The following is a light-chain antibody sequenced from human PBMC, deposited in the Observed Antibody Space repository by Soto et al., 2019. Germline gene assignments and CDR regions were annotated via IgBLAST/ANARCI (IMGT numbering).Light chain of an antibody. CDR3: QQYNSYWT. V-gene: IGKV1-5*01. Sequence: DIQMTQSPSTLSASVGDRVTITCGASQSISSWLAWYQQKPGKAPKLLIYDASSLESGVPSRFSGSGSGTEFTLTISSLQHDDFATYYCQQYNSYWTFGQGTKVEIK. CDR2: DAS. J-gene: IGKJ1*01. CDR1: QSISSW.